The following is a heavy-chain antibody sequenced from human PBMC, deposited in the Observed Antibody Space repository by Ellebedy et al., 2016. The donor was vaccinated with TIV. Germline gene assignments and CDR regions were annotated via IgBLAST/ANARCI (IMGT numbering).Heavy chain of an antibody. CDR2: ISNDGKRR. Sequence: PGGSLRLSCAASGFTFGDCGMHWVRQAPGEGLKWVAFISNDGKRRHCADSVKGRFTISRDNSMNIMYLQMNSLRAEDTAVYYCAKASVVGGTTCFDHWGQGTLVTVSS. D-gene: IGHD1-26*01. CDR1: GFTFGDCG. J-gene: IGHJ4*02. CDR3: AKASVVGGTTCFDH. V-gene: IGHV3-30*02.